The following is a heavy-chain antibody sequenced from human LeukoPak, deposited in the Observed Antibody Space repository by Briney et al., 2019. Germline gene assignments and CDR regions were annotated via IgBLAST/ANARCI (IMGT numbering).Heavy chain of an antibody. Sequence: SVKVSCKASGGAFSSYAISWVRQAPGQGLEWMGRIIPILGIANYAQKFQGRVTITADKSTSTAYMELRSLRSEDTAVYYCARAGPYSSSWPVWGQGTLVTVSS. CDR1: GGAFSSYA. D-gene: IGHD6-13*01. V-gene: IGHV1-69*04. CDR2: IIPILGIA. J-gene: IGHJ1*01. CDR3: ARAGPYSSSWPV.